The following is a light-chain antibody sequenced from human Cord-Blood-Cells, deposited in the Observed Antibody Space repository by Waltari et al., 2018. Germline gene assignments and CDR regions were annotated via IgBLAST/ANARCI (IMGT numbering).Light chain of an antibody. CDR2: DAS. J-gene: IGKJ4*01. CDR1: QSVSSY. CDR3: QQRSNWPPLT. Sequence: EIVFTPSPTTLSLTPGEIATLSCSASQSVSSYLAWYQQKPGQAPRLLIYDASNRSTGIPARFSGSGSGTDFTLTISSLEPEDFAVYYCQQRSNWPPLTFGGGTKVEIK. V-gene: IGKV3-11*01.